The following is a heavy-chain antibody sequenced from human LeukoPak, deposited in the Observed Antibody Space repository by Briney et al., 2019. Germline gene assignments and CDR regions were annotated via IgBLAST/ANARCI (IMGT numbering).Heavy chain of an antibody. D-gene: IGHD3-10*01. CDR1: GGTFSSYA. CDR3: AKNYYGSGSYPGWFDP. Sequence: ASVKVSCKASGGTFSSYAISWVRQAPGQGLEGMGGIIPIFGTANYAQKFQGRVTITADESTSTAYMELSSLRSEDTAVYYCAKNYYGSGSYPGWFDPWGQGTLVTVSS. V-gene: IGHV1-69*13. J-gene: IGHJ5*02. CDR2: IIPIFGTA.